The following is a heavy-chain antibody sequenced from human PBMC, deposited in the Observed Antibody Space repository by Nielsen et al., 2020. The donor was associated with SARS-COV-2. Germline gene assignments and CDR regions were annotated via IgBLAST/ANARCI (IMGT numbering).Heavy chain of an antibody. CDR3: AKELLWFGELSGNFDY. Sequence: GESLKISCAASGFTFSSYAMSWVRQAPGKGLEWVSAISGSGGSTYYADSVKGRFTISRDNSKNTLYLQMNSLRAEDTAVYYCAKELLWFGELSGNFDYWGQGTLVTASS. CDR2: ISGSGGST. D-gene: IGHD3-10*01. V-gene: IGHV3-23*01. CDR1: GFTFSSYA. J-gene: IGHJ4*02.